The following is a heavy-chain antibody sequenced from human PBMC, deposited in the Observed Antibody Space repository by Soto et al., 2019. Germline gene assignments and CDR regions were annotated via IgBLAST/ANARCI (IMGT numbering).Heavy chain of an antibody. Sequence: PSETLSLTCTFSGGSISSRAYYWGWIRQPPGRGLEWIGSIYYSGNTYYNPSLKSRVTISVDTSKNQFSLKLSSVTAADTAVYYCASGVADRTRRVDPWGQGTMVTVSS. J-gene: IGHJ5*02. CDR2: IYYSGNT. D-gene: IGHD6-6*01. CDR1: GGSISSRAYY. V-gene: IGHV4-39*01. CDR3: ASGVADRTRRVDP.